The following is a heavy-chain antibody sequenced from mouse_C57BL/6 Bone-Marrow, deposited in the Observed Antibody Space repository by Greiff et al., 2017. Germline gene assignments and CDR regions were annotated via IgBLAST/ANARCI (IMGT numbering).Heavy chain of an antibody. V-gene: IGHV1-67*01. CDR2: VTPYSGNT. CDR1: GYTFTDYA. J-gene: IGHJ2*01. Sequence: QVQLKQSGPELVRPGVSVKISCKGSGYTFTDYAMHWVKQSHAKSLEWIGVVTPYSGNTNYKQKFKGKATMTVDKSSNTAYMESTRLTSEDSAIYYSRRGVGRWYFDYWGQGTTLTVSS. D-gene: IGHD4-1*01. CDR3: RRGVGRWYFDY.